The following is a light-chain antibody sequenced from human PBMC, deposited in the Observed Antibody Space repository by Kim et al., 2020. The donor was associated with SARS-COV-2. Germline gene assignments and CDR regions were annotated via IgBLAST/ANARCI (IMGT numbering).Light chain of an antibody. Sequence: SYELTQPPSLSVATGKTARITCGGDNIGSKSVHWYQQKPGQAPVVVIYYDTGRPSGVPERFSGSNFGDAATLTISKVEAGVEADYYCQVWDRSTNRVFGG. V-gene: IGLV3-21*04. CDR1: NIGSKS. CDR3: QVWDRSTNRV. J-gene: IGLJ3*02. CDR2: YDT.